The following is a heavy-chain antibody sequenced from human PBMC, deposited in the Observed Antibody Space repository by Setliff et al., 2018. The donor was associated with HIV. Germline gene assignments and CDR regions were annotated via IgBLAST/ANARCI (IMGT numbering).Heavy chain of an antibody. CDR2: ISSSNSI. D-gene: IGHD3-9*01. Sequence: LRLSCLASGFTFTGLTFTDYNMNWVRQAPGKGLEWVSYISSSNSIYYADSVRGRFTISRDNAKGSLYLQMTSLRAEDTAVYYCARDDYDISTGYYPDWGQGTLVTVSS. CDR1: GFTFTGLTFTDYN. J-gene: IGHJ4*02. CDR3: ARDDYDISTGYYPD. V-gene: IGHV3-48*01.